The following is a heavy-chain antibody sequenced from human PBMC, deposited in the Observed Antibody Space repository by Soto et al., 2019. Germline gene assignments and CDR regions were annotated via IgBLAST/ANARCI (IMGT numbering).Heavy chain of an antibody. V-gene: IGHV5-10-1*01. CDR3: ARQIYDSYTGPNFKYDVNT. D-gene: IGHD3-16*01. J-gene: IGHJ5*02. CDR1: GYSFAGYW. CDR2: IDLTDSQT. Sequence: PGESLKISCKGSGYSFAGYWITWVRQKPGKGFEWMGRIDLTDSQTYYSPSFRGHVTISVTKSITTVFLQWSSLRASDTAMYYCARQIYDSYTGPNFKYDVNTCGQGTPITVSS.